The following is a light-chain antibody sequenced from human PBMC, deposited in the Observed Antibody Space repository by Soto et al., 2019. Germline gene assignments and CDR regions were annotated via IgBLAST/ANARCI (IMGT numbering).Light chain of an antibody. CDR3: CSYAGSSTYVV. V-gene: IGLV2-23*02. Sequence: QSALTQPASVSGSPGQSVTISCTGTSSDVGSYNLVSWYQQHPCKVPKLMIYEVSKRPSGVSNRFSGSKSGNTASLTISGLQAEDEADYYCCSYAGSSTYVVFGGGTKLTVL. CDR1: SSDVGSYNL. CDR2: EVS. J-gene: IGLJ2*01.